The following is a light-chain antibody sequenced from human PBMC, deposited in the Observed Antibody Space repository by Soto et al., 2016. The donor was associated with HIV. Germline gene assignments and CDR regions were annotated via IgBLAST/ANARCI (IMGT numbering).Light chain of an antibody. CDR2: LGS. CDR1: QSLLHRNGYDY. Sequence: DIVMTQSPLSLPVTPGEPASISCRSSQSLLHRNGYDYLNWYLQKPGQSPQLLIYLGSNRASGVPDRFSGAGSGTDFALKISRVEAEDAGIYYCMQALQTPLFGGGTKVEI. V-gene: IGKV2-28*01. J-gene: IGKJ4*01. CDR3: MQALQTPL.